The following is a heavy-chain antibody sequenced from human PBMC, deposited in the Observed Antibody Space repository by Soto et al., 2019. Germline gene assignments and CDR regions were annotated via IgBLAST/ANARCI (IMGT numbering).Heavy chain of an antibody. V-gene: IGHV3-23*01. CDR2: ISGSGGST. D-gene: IGHD3-22*01. CDR3: AKDRGYYDSSGYYDFDY. Sequence: GGSLRLSCAASGFTCSSYAMSWVRQAPGKGLEWVSAISGSGGSTYYADSVKGRFTISRDNSKSTLYLQMNSLRAEDTAVYYCAKDRGYYDSSGYYDFDYWGQGTLVT. CDR1: GFTCSSYA. J-gene: IGHJ4*02.